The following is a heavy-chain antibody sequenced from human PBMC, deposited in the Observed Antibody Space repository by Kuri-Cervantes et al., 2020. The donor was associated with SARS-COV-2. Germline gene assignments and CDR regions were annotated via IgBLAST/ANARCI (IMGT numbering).Heavy chain of an antibody. CDR1: GYSFTSYW. V-gene: IGHV5-10-1*01. CDR2: IDPSDSYT. CDR3: ARRPDSSGYTYYYYYGMDV. Sequence: GGSLRLSCKGSGYSFTSYWISWVRQMPGKGLERMGRIDPSDSYTSYSPSFQGHVTISADKSISTAYLQWSSLKASDTAMYYCARRPDSSGYTYYYYYGMDVWGQGTTVTVSS. D-gene: IGHD3-22*01. J-gene: IGHJ6*02.